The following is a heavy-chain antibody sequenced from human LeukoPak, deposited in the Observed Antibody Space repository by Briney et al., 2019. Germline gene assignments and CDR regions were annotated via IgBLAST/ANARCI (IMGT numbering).Heavy chain of an antibody. Sequence: QSGGSLRLSCAASGFIFNNYGMSWVRQAPGKGLEWVSAISGSGGSTYYADSVKGRFTISRDKSKNTLYLQMNSLRAEDTAVYYCARDVNYSDPGWFDPWGQGTLVTVSS. CDR1: GFIFNNYG. CDR2: ISGSGGST. D-gene: IGHD2-15*01. V-gene: IGHV3-23*01. CDR3: ARDVNYSDPGWFDP. J-gene: IGHJ5*02.